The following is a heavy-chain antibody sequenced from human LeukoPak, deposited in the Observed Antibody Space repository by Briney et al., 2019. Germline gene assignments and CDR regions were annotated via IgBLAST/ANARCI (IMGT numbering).Heavy chain of an antibody. J-gene: IGHJ4*02. Sequence: GGSLRLSCAASGFTSSSYWMNWVRQAPGKGLEWVANIKQDGSEKYYVDSVKGRFTISRDNAKNSLYLQMNSLRAEDTAVYYCVRSTGIASAYWGQGTLVTVSS. CDR3: VRSTGIASAY. V-gene: IGHV3-7*01. CDR1: GFTSSSYW. CDR2: IKQDGSEK. D-gene: IGHD6-25*01.